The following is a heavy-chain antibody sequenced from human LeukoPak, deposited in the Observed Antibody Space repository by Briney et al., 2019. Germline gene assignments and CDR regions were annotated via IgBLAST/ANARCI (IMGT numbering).Heavy chain of an antibody. V-gene: IGHV3-33*01. CDR1: GFTFSSYG. J-gene: IGHJ4*02. CDR2: IWYDGSNK. D-gene: IGHD5-18*01. Sequence: GGSLRLSCAASGFTFSSYGMHWVRQAPGKGLEWVAVIWYDGSNKCYADSVKGRFTISRDNSKNTLYLQMNSLRAEDTAVYYCARDLEDRDTAMVNAGLDYWGQGTLVTVSS. CDR3: ARDLEDRDTAMVNAGLDY.